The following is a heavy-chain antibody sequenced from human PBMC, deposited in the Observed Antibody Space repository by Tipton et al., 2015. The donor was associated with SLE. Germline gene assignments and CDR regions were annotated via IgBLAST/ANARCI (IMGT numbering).Heavy chain of an antibody. CDR2: INSDGSET. V-gene: IGHV3-74*01. CDR1: GFPFSSCS. Sequence: SLRLSCAGSGFPFSSCSMHWVRQAPGKGLVWLSHINSDGSETTYADSVKGRFTISRDNAKSTLYLQMNSLRAEDTALYYCAREYYYDDSGYSAGDAFDIWGQGTMVTVSS. J-gene: IGHJ3*02. D-gene: IGHD3-22*01. CDR3: AREYYYDDSGYSAGDAFDI.